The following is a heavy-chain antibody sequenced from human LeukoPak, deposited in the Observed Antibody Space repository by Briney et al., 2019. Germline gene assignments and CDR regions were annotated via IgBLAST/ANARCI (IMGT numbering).Heavy chain of an antibody. V-gene: IGHV4-4*07. Sequence: SETLSLTCTVSGGSISNYYWTWIRQPAGKGLEWIGRIYTSGSTNYNPSLKSRVTMSLDTSKNQFSLKLSSVTAADTAVYYCASGKRSGYSGYQPFDYWGQGTLVTVSS. D-gene: IGHD5-12*01. J-gene: IGHJ4*02. CDR3: ASGKRSGYSGYQPFDY. CDR1: GGSISNYY. CDR2: IYTSGST.